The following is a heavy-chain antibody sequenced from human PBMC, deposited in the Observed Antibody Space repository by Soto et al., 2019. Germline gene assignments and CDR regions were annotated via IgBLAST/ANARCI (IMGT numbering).Heavy chain of an antibody. CDR1: GFTFYNYA. Sequence: GGSLRLSCAASGFTFYNYAMNWVRQAPGKGLEWVSVIGGTTTGESTNYADSVKGRFTISRDNSKSTLYLHMESLRAEDTATYYCAKGSSFRDYYYMDVWGIGTTVTVSS. CDR2: IGGTTTGEST. J-gene: IGHJ6*03. V-gene: IGHV3-23*01. CDR3: AKGSSFRDYYYMDV.